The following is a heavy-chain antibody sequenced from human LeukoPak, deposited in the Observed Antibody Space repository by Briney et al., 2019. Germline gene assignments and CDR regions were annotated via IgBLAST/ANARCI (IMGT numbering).Heavy chain of an antibody. CDR3: AKHYDSSGYYYDF. J-gene: IGHJ4*02. D-gene: IGHD3-22*01. V-gene: IGHV3-23*01. CDR2: IVGSGVST. Sequence: PGGSLRLSCAASGFTFSSYSMNWVRQAPGKGLEWVSAIVGSGVSTYYADSVKGRFTISRDNSKNTLYLQMSSLRAEDTAVYSCAKHYDSSGYYYDFWGQGTLVTVSS. CDR1: GFTFSSYS.